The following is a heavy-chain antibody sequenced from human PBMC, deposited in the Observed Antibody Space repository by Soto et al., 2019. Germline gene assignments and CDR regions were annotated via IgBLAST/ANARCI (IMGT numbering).Heavy chain of an antibody. V-gene: IGHV4-59*08. CDR2: IYYSGTT. CDR1: GASISNSY. J-gene: IGHJ6*02. Sequence: SETLSLTCTVSGASISNSYWSWIRQPPGKRLEWIGYIYYSGTTNYNPSLNSRVTISVDTSKNQFSLKLSSVTAADTAVYYCARRGQYYDILTGPYYYYGMDVWGQGTTVTVSS. CDR3: ARRGQYYDILTGPYYYYGMDV. D-gene: IGHD3-9*01.